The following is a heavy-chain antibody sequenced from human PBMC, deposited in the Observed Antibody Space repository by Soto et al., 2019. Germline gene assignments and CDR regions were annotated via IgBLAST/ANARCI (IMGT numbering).Heavy chain of an antibody. Sequence: AQLVESGGGVVQAGGSLRLSCAASGFTFSSYGMHWVRQAPGKGLEWVAFIWYDGRKSYYADSVKGRFSISRDDSKTTLSLQMNSLRVDDTAMYYCARDRIPGAPLNYYHYGMAVWGQGTTVTV. J-gene: IGHJ6*02. V-gene: IGHV3-33*01. CDR3: ARDRIPGAPLNYYHYGMAV. D-gene: IGHD2-2*01. CDR2: IWYDGRKS. CDR1: GFTFSSYG.